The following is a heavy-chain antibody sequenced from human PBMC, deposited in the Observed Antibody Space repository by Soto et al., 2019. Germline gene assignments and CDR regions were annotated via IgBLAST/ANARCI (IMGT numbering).Heavy chain of an antibody. CDR2: INPNSGGT. Sequence: GASVKVSCKASGYTFTGYYMHWVRQAPGQGLEWMGWINPNSGGTNYAQKFQGWVTMTRDTSISTAYMELSRLRSDDTAVYYCARDWGADYYGMDVWGQVTTVTVSS. D-gene: IGHD1-26*01. V-gene: IGHV1-2*04. CDR3: ARDWGADYYGMDV. CDR1: GYTFTGYY. J-gene: IGHJ6*02.